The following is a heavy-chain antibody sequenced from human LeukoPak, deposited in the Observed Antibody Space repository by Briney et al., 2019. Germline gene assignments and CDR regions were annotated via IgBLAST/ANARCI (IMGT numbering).Heavy chain of an antibody. CDR3: ARDRSDCSSTSCYWFRKGWFDP. CDR1: GGSISSYY. V-gene: IGHV4-59*01. CDR2: IYYSGST. J-gene: IGHJ5*02. D-gene: IGHD2-2*01. Sequence: SETLSLTCTVSGGSISSYYWSWIRQPPGNGLEWIGYIYYSGSTNYNPSLKSRVTISVDTSKNQFSLKLSSVTAADTAVYYCARDRSDCSSTSCYWFRKGWFDPWGQGTLVTVSS.